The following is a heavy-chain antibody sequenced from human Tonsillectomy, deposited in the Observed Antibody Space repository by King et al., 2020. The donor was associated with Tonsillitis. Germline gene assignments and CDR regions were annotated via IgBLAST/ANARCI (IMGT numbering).Heavy chain of an antibody. V-gene: IGHV3-30*18. CDR2: ISYDGSNK. J-gene: IGHJ4*02. D-gene: IGHD4-17*01. CDR3: AKGGDSGEIDY. CDR1: GFTFSSFG. Sequence: VQLVESGGGVVQSGRSLRLSCAASGFTFSSFGMLWVRHAPGKGLEWVAFISYDGSNKYSADSVKGRFTISRDNSKNTLYLQMSSLRSEGTAVYYCAKGGDSGEIDYWGQGTLVTVSS.